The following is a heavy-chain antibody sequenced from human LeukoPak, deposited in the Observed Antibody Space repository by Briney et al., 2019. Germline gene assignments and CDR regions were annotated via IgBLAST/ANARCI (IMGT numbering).Heavy chain of an antibody. Sequence: PGGSLRLSCAASGFTFSSYSMNWVRQAPGKGLEWVAFIRYDESNKYYADSVKGRFTISRDNSKNTLYLQMNSLRAEDTAVYYCAEQESGSYFRFDYWGQGTLVTVSS. CDR1: GFTFSSYS. D-gene: IGHD1-26*01. CDR3: AEQESGSYFRFDY. V-gene: IGHV3-30*02. CDR2: IRYDESNK. J-gene: IGHJ4*02.